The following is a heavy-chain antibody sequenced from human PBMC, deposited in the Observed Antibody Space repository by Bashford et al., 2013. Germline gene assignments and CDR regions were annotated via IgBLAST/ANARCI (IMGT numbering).Heavy chain of an antibody. CDR3: ARRMVVPGRFDAFDI. Sequence: WVRQAPGQRLEWLGLINAGNGDTKFSEKFQGSVTFTRDTSATTAYMELSSLTSEDTAVYYCARRMVVPGRFDAFDIWGQGTMVTVSS. V-gene: IGHV1-3*01. D-gene: IGHD2-15*01. CDR2: INAGNGDT. J-gene: IGHJ3*02.